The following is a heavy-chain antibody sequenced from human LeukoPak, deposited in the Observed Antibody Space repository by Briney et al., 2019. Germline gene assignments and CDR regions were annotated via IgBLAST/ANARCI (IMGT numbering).Heavy chain of an antibody. CDR3: ARVVPAARGDWFDP. D-gene: IGHD2-2*01. Sequence: SGTLALTLTVSGGSISSYYWGWIRQPPGEGPGWVGYIYYSGSTYYNPSLKSRVTISVDTSKNQFSLKLSSVTAADTAVYYCARVVPAARGDWFDPWGQGTLVTVSS. J-gene: IGHJ5*02. CDR2: IYYSGST. CDR1: GGSISSYY. V-gene: IGHV4-59*06.